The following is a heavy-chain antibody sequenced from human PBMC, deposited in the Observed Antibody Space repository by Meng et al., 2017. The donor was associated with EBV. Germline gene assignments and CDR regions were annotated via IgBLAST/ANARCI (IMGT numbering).Heavy chain of an antibody. V-gene: IGHV2-5*02. CDR3: AHVIAARPFDY. J-gene: IGHJ4*02. CDR1: RFSVSTRGLV. Sequence: QISWNESGPTMVKPTQTLTLTGTFSRFSVSTRGLVVGWIRQPPGKALELLALIYWDDNKRYSPSLKIRLTITKDTAKNQMVLTMTNMDPVDAATYYCAHVIAARPFDYWGQGTLVTVSS. D-gene: IGHD6-6*01. CDR2: IYWDDNK.